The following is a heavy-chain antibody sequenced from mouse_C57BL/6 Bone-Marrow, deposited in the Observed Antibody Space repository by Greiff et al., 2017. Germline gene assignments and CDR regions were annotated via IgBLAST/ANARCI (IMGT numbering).Heavy chain of an antibody. CDR3: ARSKLQTLFAY. CDR2: ISSGSSTI. CDR1: GFTFSDYG. D-gene: IGHD1-1*01. V-gene: IGHV5-17*01. Sequence: EVQLVESGGGLVKPGGSLKLSCAASGFTFSDYGMHWVRQAPEKGLEWVAYISSGSSTIYYADTVKGRVTISGDNAKNTLFLQITRLRSEDTAMYYCARSKLQTLFAYWGQGTLVTVSA. J-gene: IGHJ3*01.